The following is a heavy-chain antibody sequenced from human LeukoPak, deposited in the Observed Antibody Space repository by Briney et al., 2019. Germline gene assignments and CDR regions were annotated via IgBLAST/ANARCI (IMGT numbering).Heavy chain of an antibody. J-gene: IGHJ5*02. CDR3: AESGDSSGSSPLPHNWFDP. CDR1: GFTFSSYG. D-gene: IGHD3-22*01. V-gene: IGHV3-30*02. CDR2: IWYDGSNK. Sequence: GGSLRLSCAASGFTFSSYGMHWVRQAPGKGLEWVAFIWYDGSNKYYADSGKGRFTISRDNSKNTLYLQMNSLRAEDTAVYYCAESGDSSGSSPLPHNWFDPWGQGTLVTVSS.